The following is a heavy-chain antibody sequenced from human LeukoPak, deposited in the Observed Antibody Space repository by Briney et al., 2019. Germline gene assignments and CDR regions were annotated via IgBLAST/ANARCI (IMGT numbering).Heavy chain of an antibody. CDR1: GGTFSSYA. V-gene: IGHV1-69*13. D-gene: IGHD2-2*01. CDR3: ARGFECSSTSCPFITGTLFQDYYYYGMDV. Sequence: ASVKVSCTASGGTFSSYAISWVRQAPGQGLEWMGGIIPIFGTANYAQKFQGRVTITADESTSTAYMELSSLRSEDTAVYYCARGFECSSTSCPFITGTLFQDYYYYGMDVWGQGTTVTVSS. CDR2: IIPIFGTA. J-gene: IGHJ6*02.